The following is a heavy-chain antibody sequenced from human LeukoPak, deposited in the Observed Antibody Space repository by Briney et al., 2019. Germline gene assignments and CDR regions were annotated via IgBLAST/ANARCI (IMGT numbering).Heavy chain of an antibody. CDR3: AKDRFKGGTMNVFDY. CDR1: GFTFSAYG. D-gene: IGHD3-22*01. CDR2: ISGSGGAT. Sequence: GGSLRLSCTVSGFTFSAYGMTWVRQAPGKGLEWVSIISGSGGATYYADSVKGRFTISRDNSKNTLYLQMNSLRAEDTAVYYCAKDRFKGGTMNVFDYWGQGTLVTVSS. J-gene: IGHJ4*02. V-gene: IGHV3-23*01.